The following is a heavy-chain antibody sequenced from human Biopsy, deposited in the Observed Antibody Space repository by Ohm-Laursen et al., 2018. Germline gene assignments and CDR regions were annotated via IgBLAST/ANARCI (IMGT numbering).Heavy chain of an antibody. V-gene: IGHV1-46*01. CDR1: GYIFTSYY. CDR3: ARNTGWYGDLYYFDY. J-gene: IGHJ4*02. D-gene: IGHD6-19*01. Sequence: SSVTVSCKASGYIFTSYYMHWVRQAPGQGLEWMGLINPSGSTTSYPQIFQGRVTMTRDTSKSTVYMELSSLRSADTAVYFCARNTGWYGDLYYFDYWGQGTLVTVSS. CDR2: INPSGSTT.